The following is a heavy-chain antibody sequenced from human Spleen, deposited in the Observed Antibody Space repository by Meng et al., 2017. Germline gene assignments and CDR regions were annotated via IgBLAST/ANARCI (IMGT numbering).Heavy chain of an antibody. Sequence: SETLSLTCSVSGYSITSGYYWGWIRQPPGKGLECIGNVYRSGTTYYNPSLNSRVTISIDTSKNQFSLKVTSVTAADTAVYYCARDTVSNYFDYWGQGALVTVSS. CDR3: ARDTVSNYFDY. V-gene: IGHV4-38-2*02. CDR2: VYRSGTT. J-gene: IGHJ4*02. CDR1: GYSITSGYY. D-gene: IGHD4-11*01.